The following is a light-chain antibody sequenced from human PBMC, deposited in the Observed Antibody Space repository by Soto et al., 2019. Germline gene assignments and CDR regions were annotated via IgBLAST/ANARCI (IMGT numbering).Light chain of an antibody. CDR3: FSYAGSTYG. CDR2: EGT. J-gene: IGLJ1*01. CDR1: SSDVGSYNF. V-gene: IGLV2-23*01. Sequence: QSALTQPASVSGSPGQSITISCTGTSSDVGSYNFVSWYQQYPGKVPNLMIYEGTKRPSGVSNRFSGSKSGNTASLTSAGLQAEDESDYYCFSYAGSTYGFGTGTKVTVL.